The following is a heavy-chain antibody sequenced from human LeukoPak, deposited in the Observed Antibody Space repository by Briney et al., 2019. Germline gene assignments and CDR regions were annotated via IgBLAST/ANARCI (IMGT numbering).Heavy chain of an antibody. V-gene: IGHV1-8*03. J-gene: IGHJ3*02. Sequence: ASVRVSCKASGYTFTSYDINWVRQATGQGLEWMGWMNPNSVNRGYAQKFQGRVTITRNTSISTAYMELSSLRSEDTAVYYCASYCSSTSCYGYAFDIWGQGTMVTVSS. D-gene: IGHD2-2*01. CDR1: GYTFTSYD. CDR2: MNPNSVNR. CDR3: ASYCSSTSCYGYAFDI.